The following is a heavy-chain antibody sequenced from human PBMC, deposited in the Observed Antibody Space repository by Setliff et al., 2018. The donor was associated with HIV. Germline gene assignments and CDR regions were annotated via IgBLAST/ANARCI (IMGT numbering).Heavy chain of an antibody. Sequence: SETLSLTCAVSGGSISSSSWWNWVRQPPGKRLEWIGEIFYSGSTNYNPSLKSRVTMSGDTSKNKVSLKLRSVSAADTAVYYCARDWTWDYGGYYYYGMDVWGQGTTVTV. D-gene: IGHD4-17*01. V-gene: IGHV4-4*02. CDR1: GGSISSSSW. CDR2: IFYSGST. J-gene: IGHJ6*02. CDR3: ARDWTWDYGGYYYYGMDV.